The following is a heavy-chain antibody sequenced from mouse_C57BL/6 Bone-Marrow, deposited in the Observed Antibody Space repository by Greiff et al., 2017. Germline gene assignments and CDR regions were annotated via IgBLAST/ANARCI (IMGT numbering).Heavy chain of an antibody. V-gene: IGHV1-69*01. J-gene: IGHJ3*01. CDR3: AREEVYYSYGFAF. CDR2: IDPSDSYT. CDR1: GYTFTSYW. D-gene: IGHD2-12*01. Sequence: QVQLQQPGAELVMPGASVKLSCKASGYTFTSYWMHWVKQRPGQGLEWIGEIDPSDSYTNYNQKVKGKSTLTVDKSSSTAYMQLSSRTSEDSAVYYCAREEVYYSYGFAFGGRGTRITVSA.